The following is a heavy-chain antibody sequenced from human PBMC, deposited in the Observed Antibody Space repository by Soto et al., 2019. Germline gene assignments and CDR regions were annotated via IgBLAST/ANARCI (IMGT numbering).Heavy chain of an antibody. CDR1: GFSLSTSGVA. J-gene: IGHJ4*02. CDR2: IFWDDDK. Sequence: QITLKESGPTLVKPTQTLTLTCTFSGFSLSTSGVAVGWIRQPPGKALEWLALIFWDDDKRYSPSLKSRLTITRDTSKSQVVLTMTNMDPVDTATYYCAPRRLGLGKNYFDYWGQGTLVTVSS. D-gene: IGHD3-16*01. CDR3: APRRLGLGKNYFDY. V-gene: IGHV2-5*02.